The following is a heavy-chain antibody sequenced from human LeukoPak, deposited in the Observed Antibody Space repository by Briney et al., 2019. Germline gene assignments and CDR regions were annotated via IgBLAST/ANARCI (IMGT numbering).Heavy chain of an antibody. V-gene: IGHV3-23*01. CDR1: GFIVSSNY. J-gene: IGHJ6*02. CDR2: ISGSGGST. Sequence: PGGSLRLSCAVSGFIVSSNYMSWVRQAPGKGLEWVSAISGSGGSTYYADSVKGRFTISRDNSKNTLYLQMNSLRAEDTAVYYCAKREWLSDYYYYGMDVWGQGTTVTVSS. D-gene: IGHD3-3*01. CDR3: AKREWLSDYYYYGMDV.